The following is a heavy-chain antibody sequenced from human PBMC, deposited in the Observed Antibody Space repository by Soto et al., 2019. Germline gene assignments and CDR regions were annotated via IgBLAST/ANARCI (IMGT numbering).Heavy chain of an antibody. J-gene: IGHJ6*03. V-gene: IGHV1-8*01. CDR2: MNPDSGNT. D-gene: IGHD6-13*01. Sequence: GASVKVSCKASGYTFTSYDINWVRQATGQGLEWMGWMNPDSGNTGYAQKFQGRVTMTRNTSISTAYMELSSLRSEDTAVYYCARVAAGRFYYYYYMDVWGKGTTVTVSS. CDR1: GYTFTSYD. CDR3: ARVAAGRFYYYYYMDV.